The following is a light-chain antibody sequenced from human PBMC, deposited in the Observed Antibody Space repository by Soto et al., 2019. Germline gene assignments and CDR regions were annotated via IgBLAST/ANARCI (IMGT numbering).Light chain of an antibody. CDR3: AGWDDSLSGYV. Sequence: QSVLTQPPSASGTPRQRVTISCSGRSSNIGSNFVYWYQHLPGTAPKLVIYRNSQRPSGVPDRFSGSKSGTSASLAISGLQSEDEADYYCAGWDDSLSGYVFGPGTKVTVL. J-gene: IGLJ1*01. CDR1: SSNIGSNF. V-gene: IGLV1-47*01. CDR2: RNS.